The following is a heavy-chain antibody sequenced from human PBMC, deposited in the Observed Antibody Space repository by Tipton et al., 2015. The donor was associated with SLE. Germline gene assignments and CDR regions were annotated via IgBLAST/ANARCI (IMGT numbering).Heavy chain of an antibody. D-gene: IGHD5-12*01. J-gene: IGHJ4*02. V-gene: IGHV3-53*01. Sequence: LSLTCTVSGGSVSSSSNYMSWVRQAPGKGLEWISVLFSDGRTFYADSVKGRFTISRDNSKNTLILQMDSLRVDDTAVYYCASLYRGWGQGTLVTVSS. CDR1: GGSVSSSSNY. CDR2: LFSDGRT. CDR3: ASLYRG.